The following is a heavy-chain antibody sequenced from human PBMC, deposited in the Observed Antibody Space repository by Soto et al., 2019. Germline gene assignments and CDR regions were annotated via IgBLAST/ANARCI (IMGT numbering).Heavy chain of an antibody. CDR2: INPSAGST. V-gene: IGHV1-46*01. D-gene: IGHD6-19*01. CDR1: GYTFTSYY. Sequence: ASVKVSCKASGYTFTSYYIHWVRQAPGQGLEWMGVINPSAGSTNYAQKFQGRVTITADESTSTAYMELSSLRSEDTAVYYCARGWDQWLARFDYWGQGTLVTVSS. J-gene: IGHJ4*02. CDR3: ARGWDQWLARFDY.